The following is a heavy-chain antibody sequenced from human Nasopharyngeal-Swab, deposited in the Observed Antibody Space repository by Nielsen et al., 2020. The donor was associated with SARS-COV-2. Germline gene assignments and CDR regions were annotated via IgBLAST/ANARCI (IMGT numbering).Heavy chain of an antibody. CDR3: AKDMGVAALDY. CDR2: ISWDGGST. D-gene: IGHD6-6*01. J-gene: IGHJ4*02. Sequence: GESLKISCAASGFTFDDYTMRWVRQAPGKGLEWVSLISWDGGSTYYADSVKGRFTISRDNSKNSLYLQMNSLRTEDTALYYCAKDMGVAALDYWGQGTLVTVSS. V-gene: IGHV3-43*01. CDR1: GFTFDDYT.